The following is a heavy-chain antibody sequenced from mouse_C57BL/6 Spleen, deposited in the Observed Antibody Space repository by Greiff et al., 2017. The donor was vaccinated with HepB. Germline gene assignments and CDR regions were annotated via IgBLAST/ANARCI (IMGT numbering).Heavy chain of an antibody. Sequence: QVQLQQPGAELVKPGASVKLSCKASGYTFTSYWMHWVKQRPGRGLEWIGWIDPNSGGTKYNEKFKSKATLTVDKPSSTAYMQLSSLTSEDSAVYYCARLRRLGRDYAMDYWGQGTSVTVSS. J-gene: IGHJ4*01. CDR1: GYTFTSYW. CDR2: IDPNSGGT. CDR3: ARLRRLGRDYAMDY. D-gene: IGHD4-1*01. V-gene: IGHV1-72*01.